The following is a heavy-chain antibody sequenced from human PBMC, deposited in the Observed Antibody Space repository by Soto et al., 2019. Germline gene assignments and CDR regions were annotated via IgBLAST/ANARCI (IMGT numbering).Heavy chain of an antibody. CDR1: GGSISSYY. V-gene: IGHV4-59*01. Sequence: QVQLQESGPGLVKPSETLSLTCTVSGGSISSYYWSWIRQPPGKGLEWIGYIYYSGSTNYNPSLKSRVTISVDTSKNQFSLKLSSVTAADTAVYYCARALRGATIGLDPWGQVTLVTVSS. J-gene: IGHJ5*02. CDR2: IYYSGST. D-gene: IGHD5-12*01. CDR3: ARALRGATIGLDP.